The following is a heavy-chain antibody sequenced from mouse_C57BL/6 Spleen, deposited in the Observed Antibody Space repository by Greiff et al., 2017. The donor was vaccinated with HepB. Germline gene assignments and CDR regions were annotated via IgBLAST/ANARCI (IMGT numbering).Heavy chain of an antibody. CDR2: IYPRSGNT. CDR1: GYTFTSYG. V-gene: IGHV1-81*01. D-gene: IGHD1-1*01. J-gene: IGHJ4*01. CDR3: ARSTVVATKGYAMDY. Sequence: QVQLQQSGAELARPGASVKLSCKASGYTFTSYGISWVKQRTGQGLEWIGEIYPRSGNTYYNEKFKGKATLTADKSSSTAYMELRSLTSEDSAVYFCARSTVVATKGYAMDYWGQGTSVTVSS.